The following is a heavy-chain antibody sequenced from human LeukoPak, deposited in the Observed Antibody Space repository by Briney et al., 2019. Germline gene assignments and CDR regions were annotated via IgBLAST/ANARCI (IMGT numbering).Heavy chain of an antibody. CDR2: IKQDGSEK. D-gene: IGHD3-10*01. Sequence: GGSLRLSCAASGFTFSNAWMSWVRQAPGKGLEWVANIKQDGSEKYYVDSVKGRFTISRDNAKNSLYLQMNSLRAEDTAVYYCARVNYYGSGSYDAFDIWGQGTMVTVSS. V-gene: IGHV3-7*01. CDR1: GFTFSNAW. J-gene: IGHJ3*02. CDR3: ARVNYYGSGSYDAFDI.